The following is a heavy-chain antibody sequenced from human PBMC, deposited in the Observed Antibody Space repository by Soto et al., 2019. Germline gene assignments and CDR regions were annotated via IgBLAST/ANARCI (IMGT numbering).Heavy chain of an antibody. V-gene: IGHV3-30*18. CDR2: ISYDGSNK. CDR1: GFTFSSYG. J-gene: IGHJ4*02. D-gene: IGHD2-15*01. CDR3: AKDQIQGDCSGGSCYPNDY. Sequence: PGGSLRLSSAASGFTFSSYGMHWVRQAPGKGLEWVAVISYDGSNKYYADSVKGRFTISRDNSKNTLYLQMNSLRTEDTAVYYCAKDQIQGDCSGGSCYPNDYWGQGTLVTVSS.